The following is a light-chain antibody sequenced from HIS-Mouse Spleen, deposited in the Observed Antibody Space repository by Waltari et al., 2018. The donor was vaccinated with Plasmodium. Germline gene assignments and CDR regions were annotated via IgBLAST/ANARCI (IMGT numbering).Light chain of an antibody. Sequence: SYELTQPPSVSVSPGQTARITCSGDALPKKCAYWYQQKSGQAPVLVIYEDSKRPSGIPERFSGSSSGTMAILTISGAQVEDEADYYCYSTDSSGNHRVFGGGTKLTVL. J-gene: IGLJ3*02. CDR3: YSTDSSGNHRV. CDR1: ALPKKC. CDR2: EDS. V-gene: IGLV3-10*01.